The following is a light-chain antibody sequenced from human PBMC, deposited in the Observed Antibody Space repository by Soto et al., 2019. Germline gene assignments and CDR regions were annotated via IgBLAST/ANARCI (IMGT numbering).Light chain of an antibody. CDR3: FSYSTSRARI. CDR2: DVS. V-gene: IGLV2-14*01. CDR1: RSDVGGYNY. Sequence: QSVLTQPASVSGSPGQSITISCTGTRSDVGGYNYVSWYKQNPGKAPKLVIYDVSHRPSGVSNRFFGSKSGNTASLTISGLQAEDEAYYYCFSYSTSRARIFGGGTKLTVL. J-gene: IGLJ2*01.